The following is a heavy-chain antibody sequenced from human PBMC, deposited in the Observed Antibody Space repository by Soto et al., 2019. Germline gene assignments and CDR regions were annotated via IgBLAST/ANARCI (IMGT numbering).Heavy chain of an antibody. Sequence: GESLKISCKGSGYSFAGYWITWVRQKPGKGLEWMGRIDPSDSQTYYSPSFRGHVTISATKSITTVFLQWSSLRASDTAMYYCARQIYDSDTGPNFQYYFDSWGQGTPVTVSS. CDR1: GYSFAGYW. J-gene: IGHJ4*02. V-gene: IGHV5-10-1*01. CDR2: IDPSDSQT. D-gene: IGHD3-22*01. CDR3: ARQIYDSDTGPNFQYYFDS.